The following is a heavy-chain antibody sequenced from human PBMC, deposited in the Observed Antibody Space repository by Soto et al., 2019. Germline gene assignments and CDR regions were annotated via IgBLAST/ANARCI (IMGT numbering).Heavy chain of an antibody. CDR3: ARSVIIVVVVAAITDDAFDI. D-gene: IGHD2-15*01. J-gene: IGHJ3*02. V-gene: IGHV4-39*01. Sequence: SETLSLTCTVSGSSISSSSYYWGWIRQPPGKGLEWIGSIYYSGSTYYNPSLKSRVTISVDTSKNQFSLKLSSVTAADTAVYYCARSVIIVVVVAAITDDAFDIWGQGTMVTVSS. CDR2: IYYSGST. CDR1: GSSISSSSYY.